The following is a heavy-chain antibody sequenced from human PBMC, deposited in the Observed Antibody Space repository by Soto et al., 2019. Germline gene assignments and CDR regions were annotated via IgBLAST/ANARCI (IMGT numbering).Heavy chain of an antibody. CDR2: INHSGST. V-gene: IGHV4-34*01. J-gene: IGHJ5*02. D-gene: IGHD3-10*01. CDR1: GGSFSGYY. CDR3: ARCLGSGSYTPYNWFDP. Sequence: SETLSLTCAVYGGSFSGYYWSWIRQPPGKGLEWIGEINHSGSTNYNLSLKSRVTISVDTSKNQFSLKLSSVTAADTAVYYCARCLGSGSYTPYNWFDPWGQGTLVTVSS.